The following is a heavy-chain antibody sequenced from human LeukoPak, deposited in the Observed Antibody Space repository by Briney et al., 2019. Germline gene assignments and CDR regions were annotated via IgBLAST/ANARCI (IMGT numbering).Heavy chain of an antibody. CDR1: GFIFNNYW. Sequence: PGGSLRLSCAASGFIFNNYWMHWVRQVPGKGLEWVSSISSSSSYIYYADSVKGRFTISRGNAKNSLYLQMNSLRAEDTAVYYCARALVSSRGYSYAFDYWGQGTLVTVSS. D-gene: IGHD5-18*01. CDR2: ISSSSSYI. CDR3: ARALVSSRGYSYAFDY. J-gene: IGHJ4*02. V-gene: IGHV3-21*01.